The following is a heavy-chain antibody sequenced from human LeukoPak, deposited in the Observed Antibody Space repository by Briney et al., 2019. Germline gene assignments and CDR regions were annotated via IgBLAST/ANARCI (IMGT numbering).Heavy chain of an antibody. CDR1: GFTFSSYA. D-gene: IGHD3-10*01. V-gene: IGHV3-30*04. J-gene: IGHJ5*02. CDR2: ISYDGSNK. Sequence: GGSLRLSCAASGFTFSSYAMHWVRQAPGKGLEWVAVISYDGSNKYYADSVKGRFTISRDNSKNTLYLQMNSLRGEDTAVYYCAKDGSNFWTTYSASGNLAWFDPWGQGTLVTVSS. CDR3: AKDGSNFWTTYSASGNLAWFDP.